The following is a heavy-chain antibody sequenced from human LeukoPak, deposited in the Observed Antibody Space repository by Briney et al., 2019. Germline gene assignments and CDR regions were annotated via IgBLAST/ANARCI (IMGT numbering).Heavy chain of an antibody. Sequence: SETLSLTCAVYGGSFSGYYWSWIRQPPGKGLEWIGETNHSGSTNYNPSLKSRVTISVDTSKNQFSLKLSSVTAADTAVYYCARHLHYDSSGYYRGYNWFDPWGQGTLVTVSS. CDR3: ARHLHYDSSGYYRGYNWFDP. CDR1: GGSFSGYY. D-gene: IGHD3-22*01. CDR2: TNHSGST. V-gene: IGHV4-34*01. J-gene: IGHJ5*02.